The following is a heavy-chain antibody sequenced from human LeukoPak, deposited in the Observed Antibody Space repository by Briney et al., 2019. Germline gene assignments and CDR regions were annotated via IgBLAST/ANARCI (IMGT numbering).Heavy chain of an antibody. CDR1: GYTFTGYY. V-gene: IGHV1-2*02. CDR2: INPNSGGT. CDR3: ARDDGAYYYDSSGYYDAFDI. J-gene: IGHJ3*02. D-gene: IGHD3-22*01. Sequence: EASVKVSCKASGYTFTGYYMHWVRQAPGQGLEWMGWINPNSGGTNYAQKFQGRVTVTRDTSISTAYMELSRLRSGDTAVYYCARDDGAYYYDSSGYYDAFDIWGQGTMVTVSS.